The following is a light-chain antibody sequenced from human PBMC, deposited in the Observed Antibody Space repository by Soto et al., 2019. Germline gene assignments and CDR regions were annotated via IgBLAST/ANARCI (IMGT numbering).Light chain of an antibody. Sequence: DIQMTQSPSTLSASVGARVTITCRASQNIDTWLAWYQQKPVKAPKLLIYKASSLESGVPSRFSGSGSGTEFTLTISSLQPDDFATYYCQQFKSYLYTFGQGTKLEIK. CDR1: QNIDTW. V-gene: IGKV1-5*03. CDR3: QQFKSYLYT. J-gene: IGKJ2*01. CDR2: KAS.